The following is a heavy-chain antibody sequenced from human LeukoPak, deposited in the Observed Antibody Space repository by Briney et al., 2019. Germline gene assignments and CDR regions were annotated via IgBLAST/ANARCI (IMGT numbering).Heavy chain of an antibody. D-gene: IGHD5-12*01. J-gene: IGHJ4*02. Sequence: GGSLRLSCAASGFTFSSYAMSWVRRAPGKGLEWVSAISGSGGSTYYADSVKGRFTISRDNSKNTLYLQMNSLRAEDTAVYYCAKLPYGGYGEYFDYWGQGTLVTVSS. CDR1: GFTFSSYA. CDR2: ISGSGGST. CDR3: AKLPYGGYGEYFDY. V-gene: IGHV3-23*01.